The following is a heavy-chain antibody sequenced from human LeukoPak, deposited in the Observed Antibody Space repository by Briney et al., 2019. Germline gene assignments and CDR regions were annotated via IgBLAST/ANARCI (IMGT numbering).Heavy chain of an antibody. CDR3: AKDSWSSST. D-gene: IGHD6-6*01. CDR1: GFTFSSYG. Sequence: GGSLRLSCAASGFTFSSYGMHWVRQAPGKGLEWVAVIWYDGSNKYYADSVKGRFTISRDNSKNTLYLQVNSLRAEDTAVYYCAKDSWSSSTWGQGTLVTVSS. V-gene: IGHV3-33*06. J-gene: IGHJ4*02. CDR2: IWYDGSNK.